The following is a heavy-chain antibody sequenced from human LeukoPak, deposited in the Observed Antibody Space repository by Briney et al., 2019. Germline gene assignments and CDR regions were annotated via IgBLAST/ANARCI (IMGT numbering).Heavy chain of an antibody. CDR3: VRGKKPGWDMSYFDY. CDR1: RFNFNSFV. Sequence: GGSLRLSCAASRFNFNSFVMGWVRQPPGKALEWVSSISTSSGYIFYADSLKGRVTISRDNAKNSLYLQMNSLRAEDTAVYYCVRGKKPGWDMSYFDYWGQGILVTVSS. V-gene: IGHV3-21*06. D-gene: IGHD1-14*01. J-gene: IGHJ4*02. CDR2: ISTSSGYI.